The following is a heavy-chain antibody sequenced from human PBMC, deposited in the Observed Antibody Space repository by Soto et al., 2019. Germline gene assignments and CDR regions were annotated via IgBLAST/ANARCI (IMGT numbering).Heavy chain of an antibody. CDR3: VRGADCSGGSCYSGRAFDI. Sequence: ASVKVSCKASGYTFTSYGISWVRQAPGQGLERMGCISAYNGNTNYAQKLQGRVTMTTDTSTSTAFMELRSLRSDDTAVYYCVRGADCSGGSCYSGRAFDIWGQGTMVTVSS. V-gene: IGHV1-18*01. J-gene: IGHJ3*02. CDR1: GYTFTSYG. D-gene: IGHD2-15*01. CDR2: ISAYNGNT.